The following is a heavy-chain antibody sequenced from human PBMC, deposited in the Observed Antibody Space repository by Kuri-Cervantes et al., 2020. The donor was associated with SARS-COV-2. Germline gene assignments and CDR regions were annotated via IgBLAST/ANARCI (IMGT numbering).Heavy chain of an antibody. V-gene: IGHV4-39*01. J-gene: IGHJ6*03. D-gene: IGHD1-26*01. CDR3: ARNQVGGYYYYYMDV. CDR1: GGSISSSSYY. Sequence: GSLRLSCTVSGGSISSSSYYWGWIRPPPGKGLEWIGSIYYSGSTYYNPSLKSRVTISVDTSKNQFSLKLSSVTAADTAVYYCARNQVGGYYYYYMDVWGKGTTVTVSS. CDR2: IYYSGST.